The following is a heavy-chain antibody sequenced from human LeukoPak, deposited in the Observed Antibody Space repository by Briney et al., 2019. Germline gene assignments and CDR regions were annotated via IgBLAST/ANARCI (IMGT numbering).Heavy chain of an antibody. V-gene: IGHV1-2*04. Sequence: GASVKVSCKASGGTFSSYAISWVRQAPGQGLEWMGWINPNSGGTNYAQKFQGWVTMTRDTSISTAYMELSRLRSDDTAVYYCARAERLEAGIEYFQHWGQGTLVTVSS. D-gene: IGHD6-13*01. CDR3: ARAERLEAGIEYFQH. CDR1: GGTFSSYA. CDR2: INPNSGGT. J-gene: IGHJ1*01.